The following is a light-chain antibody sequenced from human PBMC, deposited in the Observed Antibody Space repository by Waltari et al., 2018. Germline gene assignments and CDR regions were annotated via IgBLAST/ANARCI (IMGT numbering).Light chain of an antibody. CDR1: SSDIWCYSL. CDR3: CSYTGSYTLA. V-gene: IGLV2-23*02. CDR2: DFS. J-gene: IGLJ3*02. Sequence: QSALTQPASVSGSPGQSITISCTGTSSDIWCYSLLSWYQQHPGKAPKLIIYDFSERPSGISNRFSGSKSGNTASLAISGLQAEDEADYYCCSYTGSYTLAFGGGTNLIVL.